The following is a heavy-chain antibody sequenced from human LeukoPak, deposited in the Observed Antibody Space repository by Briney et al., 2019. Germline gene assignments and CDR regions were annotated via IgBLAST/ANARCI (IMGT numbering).Heavy chain of an antibody. CDR3: AKDLAVVVVPAARGGGFDY. Sequence: GGSLRLSCAASGFTFSSYAMSWVRQAPGKGLEWVSAISGSGGSTYYADSVKGRFTISRDNSKNTLYLQMNSLRAEDTAVYYCAKDLAVVVVPAARGGGFDYWGQGTLVTVSS. J-gene: IGHJ4*02. CDR1: GFTFSSYA. V-gene: IGHV3-23*01. D-gene: IGHD2-2*01. CDR2: ISGSGGST.